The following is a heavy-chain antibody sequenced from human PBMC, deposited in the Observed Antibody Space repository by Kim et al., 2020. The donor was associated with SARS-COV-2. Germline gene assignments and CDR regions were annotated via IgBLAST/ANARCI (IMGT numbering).Heavy chain of an antibody. D-gene: IGHD3-22*01. CDR3: ARAYYDSSGYLTFDD. Sequence: PSLKSRVTIAVDKSKNQFSLKLSSVTAADTAVYYCARAYYDSSGYLTFDDWGQGTLVTVSS. J-gene: IGHJ4*02. V-gene: IGHV4-34*01.